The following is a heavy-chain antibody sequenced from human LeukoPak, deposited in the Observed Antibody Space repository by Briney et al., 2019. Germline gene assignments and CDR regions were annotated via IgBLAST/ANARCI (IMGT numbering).Heavy chain of an antibody. CDR2: INPSGGST. CDR3: AREGGLDY. J-gene: IGHJ4*02. V-gene: IGHV1-46*01. D-gene: IGHD2-15*01. Sequence: ASVKVSCKASGYTFTNYGISWVRQAPGQGLEWMGIINPSGGSTSYAQKFQGRVTMTRDTSTSTVYMELSSLRSEDTAVYYCAREGGLDYWGQGTLVTVSS. CDR1: GYTFTNYG.